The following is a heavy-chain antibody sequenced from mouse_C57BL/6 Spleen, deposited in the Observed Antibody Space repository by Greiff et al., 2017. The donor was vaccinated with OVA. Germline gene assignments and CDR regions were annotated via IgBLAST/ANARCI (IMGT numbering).Heavy chain of an antibody. V-gene: IGHV1-53*01. CDR2: INPSNGGT. CDR3: ARGGGLRPYFDV. Sequence: VQLQQSGTELVKPGASVKLSCKASGYTFTSYWMHWVKQRPGQGLEWIGNINPSNGGTNYNEKFKSKATLTVDKSSSTAYMQLSSLTSEDSAVYYCARGGGLRPYFDVWGTGTTVTVSS. J-gene: IGHJ1*03. D-gene: IGHD2-4*01. CDR1: GYTFTSYW.